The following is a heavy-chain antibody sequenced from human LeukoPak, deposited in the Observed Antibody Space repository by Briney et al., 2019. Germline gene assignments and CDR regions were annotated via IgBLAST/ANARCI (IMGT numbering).Heavy chain of an antibody. J-gene: IGHJ4*02. Sequence: SETLSLTCTVSGGSISTYYWSWIRQPAGKGLEWIGRIHSSGTTHYSPSLRSRVTLSIDTSKNQFSLRLSSVTAADTAVYYCGRLNLPAVSGAFDYWGQGTLVTVSS. V-gene: IGHV4-4*07. CDR1: GGSISTYY. CDR2: IHSSGTT. CDR3: GRLNLPAVSGAFDY. D-gene: IGHD2-2*01.